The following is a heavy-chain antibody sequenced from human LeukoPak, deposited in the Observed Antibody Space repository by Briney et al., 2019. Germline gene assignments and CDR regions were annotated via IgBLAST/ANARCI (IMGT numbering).Heavy chain of an antibody. CDR1: GYTFTSYD. CDR3: ARGPWEIVEEDY. Sequence: ASVKVSCKASGYTFTSYDINWVRQATGQGLEWMGWMNPNSGNTGYAQKFQGRVTMTRNTSISTAYMELSSLRSEDTAVYSCARGPWEIVEEDYWGQGTLVTVSS. J-gene: IGHJ4*02. V-gene: IGHV1-8*01. D-gene: IGHD5-12*01. CDR2: MNPNSGNT.